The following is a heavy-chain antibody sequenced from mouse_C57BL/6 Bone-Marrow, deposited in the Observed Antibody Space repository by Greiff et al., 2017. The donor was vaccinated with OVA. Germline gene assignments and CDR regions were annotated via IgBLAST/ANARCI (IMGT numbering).Heavy chain of an antibody. CDR3: ARYYYGSPYWYFDV. V-gene: IGHV2-9-1*01. J-gene: IGHJ1*03. CDR2: IWTGGGT. CDR1: GFSLTSYA. D-gene: IGHD1-1*01. Sequence: VKLVESGPGLVAPSQRLSITCTVSGFSLTSYAISWVRQPPGKGLEWLGVIWTGGGTNYNSALKSRLSISKDNSKSQVFLKMNSLQTDDTARYYCARYYYGSPYWYFDVWGTGTTVTVSS.